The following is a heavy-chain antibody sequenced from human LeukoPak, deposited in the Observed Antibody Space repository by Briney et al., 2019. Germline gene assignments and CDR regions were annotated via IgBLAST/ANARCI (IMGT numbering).Heavy chain of an antibody. CDR2: INAGNGNT. CDR1: GYPFTSYA. V-gene: IGHV1-3*01. Sequence: ASVKVSCKASGYPFTSYAMHWVRQAPGQRLEWMGWINAGNGNTKYSQKFQGRVTITRDTSASTAYMELSSLRSEDTAVYYCARGDCSSTSCYSFDWFDPWGQGTLVTVSS. D-gene: IGHD2-2*01. J-gene: IGHJ5*02. CDR3: ARGDCSSTSCYSFDWFDP.